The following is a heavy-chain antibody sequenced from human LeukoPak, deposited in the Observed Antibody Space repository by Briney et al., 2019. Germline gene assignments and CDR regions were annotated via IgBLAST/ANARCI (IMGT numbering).Heavy chain of an antibody. J-gene: IGHJ4*02. CDR2: ISGSGDTT. Sequence: PGGSLRLSCAASGFTFSSYAINWVRQAPGKGLEWVSFISGSGDTTYYADSVKGRFTISRDNSKNTLYLQMNSLRAEDTAVYYCAKSRGESRGASNYWGQGTLVTVSS. CDR1: GFTFSSYA. D-gene: IGHD1-26*01. CDR3: AKSRGESRGASNY. V-gene: IGHV3-23*01.